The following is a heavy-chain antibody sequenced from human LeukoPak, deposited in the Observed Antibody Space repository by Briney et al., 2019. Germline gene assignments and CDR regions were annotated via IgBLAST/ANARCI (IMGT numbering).Heavy chain of an antibody. Sequence: PGGSLRLSCAASGFTFSSYAMSWVRQAPGKGLEWVSAISGSGGSTYYADSVKGRFTISRGSSKNTLYLQMNSLRAEDAAVYYCAKAGRGTMIVVVITYFDYWGQGTLVTVSS. CDR2: ISGSGGST. D-gene: IGHD3-22*01. J-gene: IGHJ4*02. CDR1: GFTFSSYA. CDR3: AKAGRGTMIVVVITYFDY. V-gene: IGHV3-23*01.